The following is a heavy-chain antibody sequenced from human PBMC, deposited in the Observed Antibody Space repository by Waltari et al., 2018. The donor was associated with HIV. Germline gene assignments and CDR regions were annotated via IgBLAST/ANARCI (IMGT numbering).Heavy chain of an antibody. CDR1: GYTFLSYG. CDR2: ISTYKANT. J-gene: IGHJ4*02. D-gene: IGHD1-26*01. CDR3: ARDGLRYSGTFYSDY. Sequence: QVHLVQSGAEMKKPGASVKVSCKASGYTFLSYGISWLRQSPGHGLEWMGWISTYKANTNYSQSLQGRVTMTTDTATTTAYMELRSLTSDDTAVYYCARDGLRYSGTFYSDYWGQGTLVTVSS. V-gene: IGHV1-18*01.